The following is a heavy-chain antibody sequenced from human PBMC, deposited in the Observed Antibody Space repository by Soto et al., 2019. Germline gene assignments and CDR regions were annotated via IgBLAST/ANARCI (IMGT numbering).Heavy chain of an antibody. D-gene: IGHD6-19*01. CDR2: ISAYNGNT. Sequence: ASVKVSCRASGCTFTSYGISWVRQAPGKGLEWMGWISAYNGNTNYAQKLQGRVTITRDMSTSTAYMELSRLRSEDTAVYYCAAVAGQRGVWFWFDPWGQGTLVTVSS. V-gene: IGHV1-18*01. CDR1: GCTFTSYG. CDR3: AAVAGQRGVWFWFDP. J-gene: IGHJ5*02.